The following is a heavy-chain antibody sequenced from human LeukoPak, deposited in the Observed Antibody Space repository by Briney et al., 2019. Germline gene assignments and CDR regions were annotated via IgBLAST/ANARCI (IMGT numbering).Heavy chain of an antibody. CDR2: INSDGSST. CDR1: RFTFSTYW. J-gene: IGHJ4*02. CDR3: AKPHFDY. V-gene: IGHV3-74*01. Sequence: GGSLRLSCAASRFTFSTYWMHWVRQAPGKGLVWVSRINSDGSSTGYADSVKGRFTISRDNAKNTLYLQMNSLRAEDTALYYCAKPHFDYWGQGTLVTVSS.